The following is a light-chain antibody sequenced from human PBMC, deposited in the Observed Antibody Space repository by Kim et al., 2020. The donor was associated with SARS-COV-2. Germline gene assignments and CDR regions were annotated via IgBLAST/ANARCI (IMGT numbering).Light chain of an antibody. CDR2: GAS. J-gene: IGKJ4*01. Sequence: AIQMTQSPSSLSASVGDRVTITCRASQDIGNDLGWYQQKPGKAPKLLIYGASSLQSGVPSRFSGSGSGTDFTLTVSSLQPEDFATYYCLQDYYYPLTFGGGTKVDIK. CDR1: QDIGND. CDR3: LQDYYYPLT. V-gene: IGKV1-6*01.